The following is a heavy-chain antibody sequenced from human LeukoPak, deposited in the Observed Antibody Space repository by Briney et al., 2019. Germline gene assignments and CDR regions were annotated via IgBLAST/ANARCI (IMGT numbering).Heavy chain of an antibody. D-gene: IGHD4-17*01. Sequence: SETLSLTCTVSGGSISSYYWSWIRQPARKGLEWVGRIYTSRSTNYNPSLKSRVTMSVDTSKNPFSLKPSSVAAADTDVYYCARLSTVTTSFDYWGQGTLVTVSS. V-gene: IGHV4-4*07. CDR1: GGSISSYY. CDR3: ARLSTVTTSFDY. J-gene: IGHJ4*02. CDR2: IYTSRST.